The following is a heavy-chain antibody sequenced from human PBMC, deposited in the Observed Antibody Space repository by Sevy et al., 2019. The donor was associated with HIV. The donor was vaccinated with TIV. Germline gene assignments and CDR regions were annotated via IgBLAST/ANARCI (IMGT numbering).Heavy chain of an antibody. D-gene: IGHD2-15*01. Sequence: GGSLRLSCAASGFTVSGNYMSWVRQAPGKGLEWVSVIYSGSSTYYADSVKGRLTISRDTSKTTLYIQMNSLRVEDTVVYYWAGTYCSGGSCYSLIDAWGQGTLVTVSS. V-gene: IGHV3-66*02. CDR1: GFTVSGNY. J-gene: IGHJ4*02. CDR2: IYSGSST. CDR3: AGTYCSGGSCYSLIDA.